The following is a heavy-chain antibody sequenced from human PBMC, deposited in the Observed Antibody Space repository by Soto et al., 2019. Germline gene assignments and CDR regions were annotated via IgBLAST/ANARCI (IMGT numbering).Heavy chain of an antibody. CDR3: ARGGQDDSGYFYEGGY. CDR1: GGTFGNYA. J-gene: IGHJ4*02. D-gene: IGHD3-22*01. V-gene: IGHV1-69*06. Sequence: QEQLVQSGAEVKRPGSSVKVSCKASGGTFGNYAISWVRQAPGQGLEWMGAIIPIVDTVNYAQKFQGGVFITADKSTDPAYLELTSLRSEDKGVYYCARGGQDDSGYFYEGGYWGRGTLVTVSS. CDR2: IIPIVDTV.